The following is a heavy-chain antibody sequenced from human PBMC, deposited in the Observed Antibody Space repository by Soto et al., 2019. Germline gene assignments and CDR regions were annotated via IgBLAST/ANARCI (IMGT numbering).Heavy chain of an antibody. CDR3: ASSKPRNYDSSGYYLCY. CDR2: INAGNGNT. V-gene: IGHV1-3*01. D-gene: IGHD3-22*01. J-gene: IGHJ4*02. CDR1: GYTFASYA. Sequence: ASVKVSCKASGYTFASYAMHWARQAPGQRLEWMGWINAGNGNTKYSQKFQGRVTITGDTSASTAYMELSSLRSEDTAVYYCASSKPRNYDSSGYYLCYWGQGTLVTVSS.